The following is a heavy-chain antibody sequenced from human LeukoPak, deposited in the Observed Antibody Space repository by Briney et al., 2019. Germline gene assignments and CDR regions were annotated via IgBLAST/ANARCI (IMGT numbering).Heavy chain of an antibody. V-gene: IGHV4-4*07. Sequence: PSETLSLTCTVSGGSISSYYWSWIRPPAGKGLEWIGRIYTSGSTNYNPSLKSRVTMSVDTSKNQFSLKLSSVTAADTAVYYCAREQDDSSGYYYFDGYYFDYWGQGTLVTVSS. CDR1: GGSISSYY. CDR3: AREQDDSSGYYYFDGYYFDY. D-gene: IGHD3-22*01. J-gene: IGHJ4*02. CDR2: IYTSGST.